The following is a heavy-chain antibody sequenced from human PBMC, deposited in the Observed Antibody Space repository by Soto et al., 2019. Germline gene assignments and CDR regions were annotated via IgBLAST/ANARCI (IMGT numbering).Heavy chain of an antibody. CDR3: ARVSCCGLDHYYYMDV. J-gene: IGHJ6*03. CDR2: ISGGGSPI. V-gene: IGHV3-48*02. D-gene: IGHD2-15*01. Sequence: GGSLRLSCVGSGFTFGAYNMIWVRQAPGKGLECLSYISGGGSPINYAVSVRGRFTISRDNAKNSLYLQMNSLRDEDTAVYYCARVSCCGLDHYYYMDVWGKGITVTVSS. CDR1: GFTFGAYN.